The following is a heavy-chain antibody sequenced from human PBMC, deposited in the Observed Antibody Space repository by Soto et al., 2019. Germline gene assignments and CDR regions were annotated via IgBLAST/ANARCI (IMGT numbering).Heavy chain of an antibody. V-gene: IGHV4-34*01. J-gene: IGHJ4*02. CDR2: INHSGST. D-gene: IGHD2-2*01. CDR1: GGSFSGYY. Sequence: SETLSLTCAVYGGSFSGYYWSWIRQPPGKGLEWIGEINHSGSTNYNPSLKSRVTISVDTSKNQFSLKLSSVTAADTAVYYCARGYSSSTSCFLLFDYWGQGTLVTVSS. CDR3: ARGYSSSTSCFLLFDY.